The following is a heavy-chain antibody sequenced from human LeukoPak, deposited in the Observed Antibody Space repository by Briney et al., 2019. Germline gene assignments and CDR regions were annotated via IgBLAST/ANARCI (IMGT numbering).Heavy chain of an antibody. V-gene: IGHV1-18*01. CDR3: ARERKGPGPVWFGELLSQPFDY. CDR1: GYTFTSYG. Sequence: ASVKVSCKASGYTFTSYGISWVRQAPGQGLEWMGWISAYNGNTNYAQKLQGRVTVTTDTSTSTAYMELRSLRSDDTAVYYCARERKGPGPVWFGELLSQPFDYWGQGTLVTVSS. D-gene: IGHD3-10*01. CDR2: ISAYNGNT. J-gene: IGHJ4*02.